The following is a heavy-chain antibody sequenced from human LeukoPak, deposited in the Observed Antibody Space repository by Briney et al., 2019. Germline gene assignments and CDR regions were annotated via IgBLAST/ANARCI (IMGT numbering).Heavy chain of an antibody. CDR2: ISAYSGDT. V-gene: IGHV1-18*01. CDR3: ARVITMVRGVIITHYYFDY. D-gene: IGHD3-10*01. Sequence: GASVKVSCKASGHTFTSYGISWVRQAPGQGLEWMGWISAYSGDTNYAQKFQGRVTITADESTSTAYMELSSLRSEDTAVYYCARVITMVRGVIITHYYFDYWGQGTLVTVSS. J-gene: IGHJ4*02. CDR1: GHTFTSYG.